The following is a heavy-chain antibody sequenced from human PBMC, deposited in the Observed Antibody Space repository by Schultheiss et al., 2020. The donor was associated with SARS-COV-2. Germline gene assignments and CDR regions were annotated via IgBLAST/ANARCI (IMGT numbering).Heavy chain of an antibody. CDR1: GFTFSSYA. CDR3: ARDCCSSTSCYDNFDY. CDR2: ISYDGSKK. J-gene: IGHJ4*02. D-gene: IGHD2-2*01. V-gene: IGHV3-30*14. Sequence: GGSLRLSCAASGFTFSSYAMHWVRQAPGKGLEWVAVISYDGSKKYYADSVMGRFTISRDNAKKSLYLHMNSLIAEDMAVYYCARDCCSSTSCYDNFDYWGQGTLVTVSS.